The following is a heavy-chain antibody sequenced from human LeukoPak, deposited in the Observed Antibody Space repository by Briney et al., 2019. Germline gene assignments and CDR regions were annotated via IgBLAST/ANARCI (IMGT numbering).Heavy chain of an antibody. V-gene: IGHV4-59*01. J-gene: IGHJ4*02. CDR2: IYDRGST. CDR1: GGSISSYY. Sequence: SETLSLTCTVSGGSISSYYWSWIRQPPGKGLEWIGNIYDRGSTKYNPSLESRVTISVDTSKNQFSLRLSSVTAADTAVYYCARGRTFDNWGQGTPVTVSS. CDR3: ARGRTFDN.